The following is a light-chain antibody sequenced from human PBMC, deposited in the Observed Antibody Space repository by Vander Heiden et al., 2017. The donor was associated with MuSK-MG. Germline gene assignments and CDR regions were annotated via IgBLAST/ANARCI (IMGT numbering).Light chain of an antibody. V-gene: IGKV3-15*01. CDR2: GAS. CDR1: QSVSSN. CDR3: QQYNNWPVT. J-gene: IGKJ3*01. Sequence: EVVVTQSPATLSVAPGERATLHCRAGQSVSSNLDRHQPKPGQAPRLLIYGASTRATGIPARFSGSGSGTDFTLTISSLQSEDLAYYYCQQYNNWPVTCGHGTKVEIK.